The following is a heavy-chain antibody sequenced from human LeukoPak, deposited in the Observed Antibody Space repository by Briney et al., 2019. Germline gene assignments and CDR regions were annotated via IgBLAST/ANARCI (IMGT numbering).Heavy chain of an antibody. CDR3: AREPLYDSSGYWDY. J-gene: IGHJ4*02. CDR1: GYTFTTYG. Sequence: VASVKVSCKASGYTFTTYGISWGRQAPGQGLEWMGWISAYSGNTNYAQNLQGRVTVTTDTSTSTAYMDLRSLRSDDTAVYYCAREPLYDSSGYWDYWGQGTLVTVSS. CDR2: ISAYSGNT. V-gene: IGHV1-18*01. D-gene: IGHD3-22*01.